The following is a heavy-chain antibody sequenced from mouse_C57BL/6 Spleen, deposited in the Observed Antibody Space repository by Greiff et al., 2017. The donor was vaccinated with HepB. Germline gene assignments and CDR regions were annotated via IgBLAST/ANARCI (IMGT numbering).Heavy chain of an antibody. CDR3: ARSHYYGSSSYWYFDV. V-gene: IGHV7-3*01. Sequence: EVQRVESGGGLVQPGGSLSLSCAASGFTFTDYYMSWVRQPPGKALEWLGFIRNKANGYTTEYSASVKGRFTISRDNSQSILYLQMNALRAEDSATYYCARSHYYGSSSYWYFDVWGTGTTVTVSS. CDR1: GFTFTDYY. J-gene: IGHJ1*03. D-gene: IGHD1-1*01. CDR2: IRNKANGYTT.